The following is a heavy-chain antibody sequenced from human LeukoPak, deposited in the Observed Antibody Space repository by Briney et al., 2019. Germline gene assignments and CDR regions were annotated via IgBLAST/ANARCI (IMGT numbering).Heavy chain of an antibody. V-gene: IGHV4-59*12. CDR2: IYYSGST. CDR1: GGSISSYY. J-gene: IGHJ4*02. D-gene: IGHD3-10*01. Sequence: SETLSLTCTVSGGSISSYYWSWIRQPPGKRLEWIGYIYYSGSTNYSPSLKSRVTMSVGTSKNQFSLKLSSVTAADTAVYYCARVWSGGSFDYWGQGTLVTVSS. CDR3: ARVWSGGSFDY.